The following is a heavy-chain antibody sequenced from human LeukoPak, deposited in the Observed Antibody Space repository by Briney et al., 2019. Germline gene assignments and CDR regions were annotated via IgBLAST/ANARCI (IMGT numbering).Heavy chain of an antibody. V-gene: IGHV3-74*01. CDR3: AGDSPHRRLDL. J-gene: IGHJ5*02. Sequence: GGSLRLSCAASGFPLNNHWMHWVRQVPGKGLVWVSRIQADGSPAIYADSVKGRFTISRDDAKNTLYLQMSSLRAEDAAVYYCAGDSPHRRLDLWGQGTLVTVSS. CDR2: IQADGSPA. CDR1: GFPLNNHW.